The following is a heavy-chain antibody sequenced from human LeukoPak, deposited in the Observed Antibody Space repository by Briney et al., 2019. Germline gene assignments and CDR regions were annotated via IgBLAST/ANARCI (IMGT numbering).Heavy chain of an antibody. Sequence: GGSLRLSCAASGFTFSSYWMHWVRQAPGKGLEWVANIKQDANERYYVDSVKGRFTISRDNAKNSLYLQMNSLRADDTAVYYCARDLSMVRGVINPPFDYWGQGTLVSVSS. J-gene: IGHJ4*02. D-gene: IGHD3-10*01. CDR1: GFTFSSYW. CDR3: ARDLSMVRGVINPPFDY. V-gene: IGHV3-7*01. CDR2: IKQDANER.